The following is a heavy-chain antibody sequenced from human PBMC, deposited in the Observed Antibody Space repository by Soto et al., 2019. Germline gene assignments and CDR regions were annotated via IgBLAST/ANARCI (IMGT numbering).Heavy chain of an antibody. CDR1: GGSISSSNYF. D-gene: IGHD4-17*01. CDR2: MYYSGST. J-gene: IGHJ5*02. Sequence: QLQLQESGPGLVKPSETLSLTCTVSGGSISSSNYFWGWIRQPPGKGLEWIGSMYYSGSTYYNPSPKSRVTISVDTSKNQFSLKLSSVTAADTAMYYCARHGERTIRSLNWFEPWGQGTLVTVSS. V-gene: IGHV4-39*01. CDR3: ARHGERTIRSLNWFEP.